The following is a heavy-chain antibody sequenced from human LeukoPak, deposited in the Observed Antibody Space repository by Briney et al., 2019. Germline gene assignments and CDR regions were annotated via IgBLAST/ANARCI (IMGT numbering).Heavy chain of an antibody. V-gene: IGHV4-61*02. CDR1: GGSISSGSYY. J-gene: IGHJ4*02. CDR3: ARAYDFWSGYYYY. CDR2: IYTSGST. D-gene: IGHD3-3*01. Sequence: SETLSLTCTVSGGSISSGSYYWSWIRQPAGKGLEWIGRIYTSGSTNYNPSLKSRVTISVDTSKNQFSLKLSSMTAADTAVYYCARAYDFWSGYYYYWGQGTLVTVSS.